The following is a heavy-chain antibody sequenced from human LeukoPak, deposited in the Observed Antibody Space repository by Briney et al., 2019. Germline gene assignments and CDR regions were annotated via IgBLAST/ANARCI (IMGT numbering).Heavy chain of an antibody. V-gene: IGHV1-2*02. CDR2: INPNSGGT. CDR1: GYTFTGYY. D-gene: IGHD1-26*01. J-gene: IGHJ4*02. Sequence: ASVKVSCKASGYTFTGYYMHWVRQAPGQGLEWMGWINPNSGGTNYAQKFHGRVTMTRDTSISTAYMELSRLRSDDTAVYYCARLVGATTDFDYWGQGTLVTVSS. CDR3: ARLVGATTDFDY.